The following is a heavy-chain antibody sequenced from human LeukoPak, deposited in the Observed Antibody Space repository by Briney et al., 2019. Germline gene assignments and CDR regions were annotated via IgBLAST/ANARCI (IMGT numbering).Heavy chain of an antibody. V-gene: IGHV3-21*01. CDR2: ISSSRSYK. CDR3: ARGKEPVAGSLSHFDY. D-gene: IGHD6-19*01. CDR1: GFTFSSYS. Sequence: GGSLRLSCAASGFTFSSYSMNWVRQAPGKGLEWVSFISSSRSYKYYADSVKGRFTISRDNAKNSLYLQMNSLRAEDTAVYYCARGKEPVAGSLSHFDYWGQGTLVTVSS. J-gene: IGHJ4*02.